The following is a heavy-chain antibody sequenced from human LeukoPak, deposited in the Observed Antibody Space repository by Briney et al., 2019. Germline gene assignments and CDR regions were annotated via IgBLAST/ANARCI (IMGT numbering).Heavy chain of an antibody. Sequence: ASVKVSCKASGGTFSSYAISWVRQAPGQGLEWMGGIIPIFGTANYAQKFQGSVTITADESTSTAYMELSSLRSEDTAVYYCARDGEYQLLHPYYYYMDVWGKGTTVTVSS. CDR3: ARDGEYQLLHPYYYYMDV. CDR2: IIPIFGTA. V-gene: IGHV1-69*13. CDR1: GGTFSSYA. J-gene: IGHJ6*03. D-gene: IGHD2-2*01.